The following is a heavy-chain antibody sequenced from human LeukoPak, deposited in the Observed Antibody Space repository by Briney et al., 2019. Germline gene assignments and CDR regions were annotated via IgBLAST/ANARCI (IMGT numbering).Heavy chain of an antibody. Sequence: PGGSLRLSCAASGFTFSTYGMNWVRQAPGKGLEWVSAVSGSGSTTYYARSVKGRFTISRDNSKNTLYLQMNSLRAEDTAVYYCARVLAGLAADYWGQGTLVTVSS. CDR3: ARVLAGLAADY. J-gene: IGHJ4*02. CDR1: GFTFSTYG. D-gene: IGHD6-25*01. V-gene: IGHV3-23*01. CDR2: VSGSGSTT.